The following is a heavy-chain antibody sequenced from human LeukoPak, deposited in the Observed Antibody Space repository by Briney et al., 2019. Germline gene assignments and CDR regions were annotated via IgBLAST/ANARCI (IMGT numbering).Heavy chain of an antibody. CDR3: ARSGIAAAGRRGVNDY. CDR2: MNPNSGNT. D-gene: IGHD6-13*01. V-gene: IGHV1-8*03. CDR1: GYTFTSYD. Sequence: ASVKVSCKASGYTFTSYDINWVRQATGQGLEWMGWMNPNSGNTGYAQKFQGGVTITRNTSISTAYMELSSLRSEDTAVYYCARSGIAAAGRRGVNDYWGQGTLVTVSS. J-gene: IGHJ4*02.